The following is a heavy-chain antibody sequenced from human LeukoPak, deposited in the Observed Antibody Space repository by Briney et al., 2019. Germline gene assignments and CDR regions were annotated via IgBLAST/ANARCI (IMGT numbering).Heavy chain of an antibody. D-gene: IGHD3-10*01. CDR3: ATPAPYGSGNYYPWVYY. Sequence: PSETLSLTCTVSGGSISSGDYYWSWIRQHPGKGLEWIGEINHSGSTNYNPSLKSRVTISVDTSKTQFSLKLSSVTAADTAVYYCATPAPYGSGNYYPWVYYWGQGILVTVSS. CDR1: GGSISSGDYY. J-gene: IGHJ4*02. V-gene: IGHV4-31*03. CDR2: INHSGST.